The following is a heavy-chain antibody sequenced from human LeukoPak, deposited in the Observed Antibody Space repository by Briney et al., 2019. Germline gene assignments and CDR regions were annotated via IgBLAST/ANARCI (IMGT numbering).Heavy chain of an antibody. V-gene: IGHV3-30*02. CDR1: GFTFSSYG. CDR3: SGSGSLPTTYYYYMDV. CDR2: IRYDGSNK. D-gene: IGHD3-22*01. Sequence: PGGSLRLSCAASGFTFSSYGMHWVRQAPDKGLEWVAFIRYDGSNKYYADSVKGRFTISRDNSKNTLYLQMNSLRAEDTAVYYCSGSGSLPTTYYYYMDVWGKGTTVTVSS. J-gene: IGHJ6*03.